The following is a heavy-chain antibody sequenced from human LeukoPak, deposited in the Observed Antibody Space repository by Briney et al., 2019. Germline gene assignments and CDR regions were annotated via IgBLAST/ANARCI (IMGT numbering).Heavy chain of an antibody. D-gene: IGHD3-3*01. CDR3: ARGLLGIFGVVLGD. V-gene: IGHV1-8*01. CDR2: MNPNSGNT. Sequence: ASVKVSCKASGSTFTSYDINWLRQATAQGLEWMGLMNPNSGNTGYAQKFQGRVTMTRNTSMSTAYMELSSVRSEDTAVYYCARGLLGIFGVVLGDWGQGTLVTVSS. CDR1: GSTFTSYD. J-gene: IGHJ4*02.